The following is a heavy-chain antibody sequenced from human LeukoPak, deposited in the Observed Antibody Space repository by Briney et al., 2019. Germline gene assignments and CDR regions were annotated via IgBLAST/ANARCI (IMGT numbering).Heavy chain of an antibody. CDR1: GFTFSNSW. V-gene: IGHV3-74*01. J-gene: IGHJ4*02. D-gene: IGHD3-22*01. Sequence: PGGSLRLSCAASGFTFSNSWMHWVRQAPGKGLVWVSRINSDGKTTTYADSVKGRFTISRDNAQSTLYLQMNSLSAEDTAVYYCARYYDSNGYYYYYFDYWGQGTLVTVSS. CDR2: INSDGKTT. CDR3: ARYYDSNGYYYYYFDY.